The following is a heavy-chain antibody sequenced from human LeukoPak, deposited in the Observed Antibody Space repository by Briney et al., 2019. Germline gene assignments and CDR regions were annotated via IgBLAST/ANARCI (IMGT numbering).Heavy chain of an antibody. Sequence: SETLSLTCSVSGVSISTSCWSWMRQPPGKGLEWIGYVHTSGRTNYNPSLQSRVTISADTSKNQFPLELSSVTAADTAVYYCARGYFDSRGYSNPFDCWGQGTLVTVSS. CDR1: GVSISTSC. CDR2: VHTSGRT. J-gene: IGHJ4*02. V-gene: IGHV4-4*08. CDR3: ARGYFDSRGYSNPFDC. D-gene: IGHD3-22*01.